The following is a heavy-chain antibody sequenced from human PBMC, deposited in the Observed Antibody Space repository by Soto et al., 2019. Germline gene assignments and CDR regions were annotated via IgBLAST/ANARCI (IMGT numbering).Heavy chain of an antibody. CDR3: ARELVDTAMDEMRSYYGMDV. J-gene: IGHJ6*02. CDR2: ISYDGSNK. CDR1: GFTFSSYA. V-gene: IGHV3-30-3*01. D-gene: IGHD5-18*01. Sequence: QVQLVESGGGVVQPGRSLRLSCAASGFTFSSYAMHWVRQAPGKGLEWVAVISYDGSNKYYADSVKGRFTISRDNSKNTLYLQMNSLRAEDTAVYYCARELVDTAMDEMRSYYGMDVWGQGTTVTVSS.